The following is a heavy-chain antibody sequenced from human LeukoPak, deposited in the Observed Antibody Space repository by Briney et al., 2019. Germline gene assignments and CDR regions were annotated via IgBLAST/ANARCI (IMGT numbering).Heavy chain of an antibody. D-gene: IGHD3-10*01. J-gene: IGHJ4*02. CDR2: ISYDGSNK. CDR1: GFTFSSYG. V-gene: IGHV3-30*18. Sequence: GRSLRLSCAASGFTFSSYGMHWVRQAPGKGLEWVAVISYDGSNKYYADSVKGRFTISRDNSKNTLYLQMNSLRAEDTVVYYCAKDRDFDYWGQGTLVTVSS. CDR3: AKDRDFDY.